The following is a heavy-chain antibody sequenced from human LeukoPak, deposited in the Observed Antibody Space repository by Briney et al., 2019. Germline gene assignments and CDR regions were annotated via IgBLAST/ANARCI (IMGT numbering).Heavy chain of an antibody. CDR2: ISGSGGST. J-gene: IGHJ5*02. CDR3: AKDRSDCLLLGWFDP. CDR1: GFTFSSYA. Sequence: GVLRLSCAASGFTFSSYAMSWVRQAAGKGLEWVSGISGSGGSTYYADSVKGRFTISRDNSTNTLYQQMNCLRAEDTAVYYCAKDRSDCLLLGWFDPWGQGTLVTVSS. V-gene: IGHV3-23*01. D-gene: IGHD3-9*01.